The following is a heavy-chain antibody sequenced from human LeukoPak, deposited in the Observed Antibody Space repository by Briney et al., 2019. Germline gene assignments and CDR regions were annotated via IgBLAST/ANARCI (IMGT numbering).Heavy chain of an antibody. Sequence: EAGGSLRLSCAASGFTFSSYGMNWVRQAPGKGLEWVSYISSSSSSIFYADSVKGRFTISRDNAKNSLYLQMNSLRAEDTAVYYCARDSITMVRGVIEPPDYWGQGTLVTVSS. J-gene: IGHJ4*02. CDR1: GFTFSSYG. V-gene: IGHV3-48*01. CDR2: ISSSSSSI. CDR3: ARDSITMVRGVIEPPDY. D-gene: IGHD3-10*01.